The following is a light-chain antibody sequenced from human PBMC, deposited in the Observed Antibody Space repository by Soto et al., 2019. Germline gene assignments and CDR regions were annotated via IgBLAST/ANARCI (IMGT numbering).Light chain of an antibody. V-gene: IGLV2-8*01. CDR2: EVS. CDR3: SSYAGSNTFVV. J-gene: IGLJ2*01. CDR1: SSDVGYYNY. Sequence: QSALTQPPSASGSPGQSVTISCTGTSSDVGYYNYVSWYQQHPGKAPKLMIYEVSKRPSGVPDRFSGSKSGNTASLTVSGLQAEDEADYCCSSYAGSNTFVVFGGGTKLTVL.